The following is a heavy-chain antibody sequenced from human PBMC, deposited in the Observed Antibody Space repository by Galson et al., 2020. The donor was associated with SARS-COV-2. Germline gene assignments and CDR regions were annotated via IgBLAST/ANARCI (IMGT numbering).Heavy chain of an antibody. J-gene: IGHJ3*02. V-gene: IGHV4-59*08. CDR1: GGSTSSYY. CDR2: IYDNEST. D-gene: IGHD6-13*01. CDR3: ARHRVAAAARDAFEI. Sequence: ETSETLSLTCTVSGGSTSSYYWRWIRQPPGKGLEWIGYIYDNESTNYNPSLKNRVTISVDTSKNQFSVKLSYVTAADTAVYYCARHRVAAAARDAFEIWGQGTMGTVSS.